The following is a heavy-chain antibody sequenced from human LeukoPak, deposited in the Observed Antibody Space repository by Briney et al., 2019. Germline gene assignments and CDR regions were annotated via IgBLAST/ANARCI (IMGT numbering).Heavy chain of an antibody. V-gene: IGHV3-23*01. D-gene: IGHD6-19*01. CDR1: GFTFNNYV. Sequence: QPGGSLTLSCSASGFTFNNYVMSWVRQAPGKGLGWVSGISGSGSSTYYADSVKGRFTISRDNFKNTLYLQMNSLTAEDTAVYYCAKKAVAGDWGQGTLVTVSS. J-gene: IGHJ4*02. CDR3: AKKAVAGD. CDR2: ISGSGSST.